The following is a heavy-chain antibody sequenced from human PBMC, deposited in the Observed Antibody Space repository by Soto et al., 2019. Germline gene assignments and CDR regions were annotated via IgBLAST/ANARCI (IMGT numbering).Heavy chain of an antibody. D-gene: IGHD2-2*01. CDR3: AKDYVVVPADESPGWFDP. J-gene: IGHJ5*02. V-gene: IGHV3-30*18. Sequence: GGSLRLSCAASGFTFSSYGMHWVRQAPGKGLEWVAVISYDGSNKYYADSVKGRFTISRDNSKNTLYLQMNSLRAEDTAVHYCAKDYVVVPADESPGWFDPWGQGTLVTVSS. CDR2: ISYDGSNK. CDR1: GFTFSSYG.